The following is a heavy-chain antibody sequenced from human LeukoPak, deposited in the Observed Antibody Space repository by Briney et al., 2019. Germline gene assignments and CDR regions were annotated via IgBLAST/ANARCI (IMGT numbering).Heavy chain of an antibody. CDR2: ISSSSSYI. CDR3: ARDPGSSAFDL. V-gene: IGHV3-21*01. J-gene: IGHJ4*02. Sequence: PGGSLRLSCAASGFTFSNYDMHWVRQAPGKGLEWVSAISSSSSYIYYADSIKGRFTISRDNGKKSLYLEINSLRADDTAVYYCARDPGSSAFDLWGRGALVTVSS. D-gene: IGHD1-14*01. CDR1: GFTFSNYD.